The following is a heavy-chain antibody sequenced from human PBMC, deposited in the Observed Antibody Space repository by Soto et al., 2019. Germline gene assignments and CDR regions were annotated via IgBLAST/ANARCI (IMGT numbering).Heavy chain of an antibody. D-gene: IGHD5-18*01. J-gene: IGHJ4*02. CDR2: INPNGGST. Sequence: QVRLVQSGAEVKAPGASVKVSCKAPGDTFTSYYMHWVRQAPGHGLEWMGVINPNGGSTRFAQKFQGRVTMTSDTSTSTVYMELRGLTSEDTAVYYCARQSRGDGYKRSLWGQGTLVTVSS. V-gene: IGHV1-46*01. CDR3: ARQSRGDGYKRSL. CDR1: GDTFTSYY.